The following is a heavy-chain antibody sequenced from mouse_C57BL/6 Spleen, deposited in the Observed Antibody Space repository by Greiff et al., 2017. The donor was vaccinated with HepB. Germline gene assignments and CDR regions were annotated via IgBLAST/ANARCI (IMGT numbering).Heavy chain of an antibody. CDR3: ARAITTVVATNY. J-gene: IGHJ2*01. V-gene: IGHV1-55*01. CDR2: IYPGSGST. CDR1: GYTFTSYW. D-gene: IGHD1-1*01. Sequence: QVQLKQPGAELVMPGASVKLSCKASGYTFTSYWMHWVKQRPGQGLEWIGDIYPGSGSTNYNEKFKSKATLTVDTSSNTAYIQLSSLTSEDSAVYYCARAITTVVATNYWGQGTTLTVSS.